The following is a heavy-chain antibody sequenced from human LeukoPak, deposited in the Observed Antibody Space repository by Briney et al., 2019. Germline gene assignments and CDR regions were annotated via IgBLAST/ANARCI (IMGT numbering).Heavy chain of an antibody. CDR2: IRHDMSSQ. V-gene: IGHV3-30*02. CDR1: GFQFSAHS. J-gene: IGHJ4*02. D-gene: IGHD1-20*01. Sequence: PGGSLRLSCAASGFQFSAHSMHWVRQTPGKCLEWVAVIRHDMSSQFYQDSVVGRFTISRDNSRNTLYLQMNSLRIEDTGVYYCVKDPYNWNVFENWGLGTLVTVSS. CDR3: VKDPYNWNVFEN.